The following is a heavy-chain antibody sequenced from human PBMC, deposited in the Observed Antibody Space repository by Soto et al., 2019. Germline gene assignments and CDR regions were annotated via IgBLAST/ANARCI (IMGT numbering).Heavy chain of an antibody. J-gene: IGHJ4*02. Sequence: SETLSLTCTVSGGSISSSSYYWGWIRQPPGKGLEWIGSIYYSGSTYYNPSLKSRVTISVNTSNNQFSLKLSSVTAADTAVYYCARHVSGITSLDYWGQGTLVTVSS. D-gene: IGHD1-20*01. CDR3: ARHVSGITSLDY. CDR2: IYYSGST. V-gene: IGHV4-39*01. CDR1: GGSISSSSYY.